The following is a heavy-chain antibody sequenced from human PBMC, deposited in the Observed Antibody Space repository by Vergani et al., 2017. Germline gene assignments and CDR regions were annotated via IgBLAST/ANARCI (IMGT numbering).Heavy chain of an antibody. Sequence: QVQLQQWGAGLLKPSETLSLTCTVSGGSVSSGSYYWSWIRQPAGKGLEWIGYIYYSGSTNYNPSLKSRVTISVDTSKNQFSLKLSSVTAADTAVYYCARAPDRRAFDIWGQGTMVTVSS. CDR3: ARAPDRRAFDI. CDR2: IYYSGST. CDR1: GGSVSSGSYY. D-gene: IGHD1-14*01. V-gene: IGHV4-61*10. J-gene: IGHJ3*02.